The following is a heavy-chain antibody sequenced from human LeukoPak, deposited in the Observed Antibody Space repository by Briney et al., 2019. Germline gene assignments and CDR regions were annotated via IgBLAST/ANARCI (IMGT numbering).Heavy chain of an antibody. Sequence: SETLSLTCTVSGGSISSGSYYWSWIRQPAGKGLEWIGRIYTSGSTNYNPSLKSRVTMSVDTSKNQFSLKLSSVTAADTAVYYCARDSNYSGIDYWGQGTLVTVSS. J-gene: IGHJ4*02. CDR2: IYTSGST. D-gene: IGHD1-26*01. CDR3: ARDSNYSGIDY. V-gene: IGHV4-61*02. CDR1: GGSISSGSYY.